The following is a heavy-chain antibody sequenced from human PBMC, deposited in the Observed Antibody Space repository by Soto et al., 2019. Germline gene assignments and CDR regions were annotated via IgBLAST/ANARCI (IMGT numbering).Heavy chain of an antibody. D-gene: IGHD3-22*01. CDR2: ISGSGGST. V-gene: IGHV3-23*01. CDR3: AKATESRSGYYDY. Sequence: EVQLLESGGGLVQPGGSLRLSCAASGFTFSTYAMTWVRQAPGKGLEWVSTISGSGGSTYYADSVKGRFTISRDNSKNTLFLQMNSLSAEDTAVYYCAKATESRSGYYDYWGQGTLVTVSS. J-gene: IGHJ4*02. CDR1: GFTFSTYA.